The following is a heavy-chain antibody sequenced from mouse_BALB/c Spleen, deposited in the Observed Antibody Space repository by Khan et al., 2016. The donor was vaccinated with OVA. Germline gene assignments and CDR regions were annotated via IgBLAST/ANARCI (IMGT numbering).Heavy chain of an antibody. Sequence: QVRLQQSGAELARPGASVKMSCKASGYTFTSYTIHWIKKRPGQGLEWIGYINPSNGDTNYNQKFKDKATLTIDKSSTTAYMQLNSLTSDDSAVYYCEGDGADNKNGYYFDYWGQGTLVTVSA. J-gene: IGHJ3*01. CDR3: EGDGADNKNGYYFDY. CDR2: INPSNGDT. CDR1: GYTFTSYT. D-gene: IGHD1-2*01. V-gene: IGHV1-4*01.